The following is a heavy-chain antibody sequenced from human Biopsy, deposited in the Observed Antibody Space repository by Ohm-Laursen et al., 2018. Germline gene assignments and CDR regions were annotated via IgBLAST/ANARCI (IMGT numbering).Heavy chain of an antibody. J-gene: IGHJ6*02. V-gene: IGHV3-21*01. CDR1: GFTFSVYA. Sequence: GSLRLSCSASGFTFSVYAMHWVRQAPGKGLEWVSSISSSGNFMYYTDSVKGRFTISRDNAKNSLYLQMNSLRAEDTALYYCARIFLVGVTPGYGMDVWGQGTTVTVSS. CDR2: ISSSGNFM. CDR3: ARIFLVGVTPGYGMDV. D-gene: IGHD1-26*01.